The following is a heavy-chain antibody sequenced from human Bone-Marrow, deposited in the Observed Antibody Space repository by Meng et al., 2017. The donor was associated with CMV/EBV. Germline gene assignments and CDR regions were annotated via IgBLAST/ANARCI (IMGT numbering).Heavy chain of an antibody. CDR1: CTLIICNVTF. CDR2: IFYSGNT. CDR3: ARERKNCGDSTGYDFDS. J-gene: IGHJ4*02. Sequence: QVEAPGPGMGTTAETPFPLGTVSCTLIICNVTFSGWFRRPTGKGLGWSGNIFYSGNTYYNTSLKRRATISVDTSRNQFSLKLTSVTAADTAVYYCARERKNCGDSTGYDFDSWGQGTLVTVSS. D-gene: IGHD3-22*01. V-gene: IGHV4-39*07.